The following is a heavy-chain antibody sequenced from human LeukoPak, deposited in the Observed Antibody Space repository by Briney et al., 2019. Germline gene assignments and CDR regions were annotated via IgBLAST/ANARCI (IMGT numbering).Heavy chain of an antibody. J-gene: IGHJ4*02. CDR3: ARGYCSSPTCRPFDY. CDR2: IIWNGGST. D-gene: IGHD2-2*01. V-gene: IGHV3-20*04. Sequence: GGSLRLSCAASGFTFDDYSMGWVRQAPGKGLEWVSGIIWNGGSTGYADSVKGRFTISRDNAKNSLYLQMNSLRAEDTALYYCARGYCSSPTCRPFDYWGQGTLVTVSS. CDR1: GFTFDDYS.